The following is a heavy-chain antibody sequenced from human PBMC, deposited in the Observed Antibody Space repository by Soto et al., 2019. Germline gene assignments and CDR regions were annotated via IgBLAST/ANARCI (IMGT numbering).Heavy chain of an antibody. V-gene: IGHV3-23*01. Sequence: SLRLSCAASGFTFSSYGMTWVRQAPGKGLEWVSFSSATGAGTYYADSVKGRFTISRDNSKNTLYLQMTSLRADDTAVYYCATDRRAGGNYGFYSDFWGQGALVTVSS. CDR2: SSATGAGT. D-gene: IGHD1-7*01. CDR1: GFTFSSYG. J-gene: IGHJ4*02. CDR3: ATDRRAGGNYGFYSDF.